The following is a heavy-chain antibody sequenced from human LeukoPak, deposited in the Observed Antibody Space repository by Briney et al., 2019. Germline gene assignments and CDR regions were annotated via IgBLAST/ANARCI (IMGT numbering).Heavy chain of an antibody. CDR3: ASYIAVAGLGSDDY. D-gene: IGHD6-19*01. J-gene: IGHJ4*02. V-gene: IGHV3-74*01. CDR2: INTDGSST. Sequence: GGSLRLSCAASGFTFSSYWMHWVRQTPGKGLVWVSRINTDGSSTSYADSVKGRFTISRDNAKNTLYLQMNSLRAEDTAVYYCASYIAVAGLGSDDYWGQGTLVTVSS. CDR1: GFTFSSYW.